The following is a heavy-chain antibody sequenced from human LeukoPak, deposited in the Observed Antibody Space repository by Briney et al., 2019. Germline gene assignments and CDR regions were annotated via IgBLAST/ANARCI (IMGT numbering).Heavy chain of an antibody. V-gene: IGHV3-23*01. CDR3: AKDGSYYYDSSGYWFDY. D-gene: IGHD3-22*01. CDR1: GFTFSSYA. J-gene: IGHJ4*02. Sequence: PGGSLRLSCAASGFTFSSYAMSWVRQAPGKGLEWVSAISGSGGSTYYADSVKGRFTIFRDNSKNTLYLQMNSLRAEDTAVYYCAKDGSYYYDSSGYWFDYWGQGTLVTVPS. CDR2: ISGSGGST.